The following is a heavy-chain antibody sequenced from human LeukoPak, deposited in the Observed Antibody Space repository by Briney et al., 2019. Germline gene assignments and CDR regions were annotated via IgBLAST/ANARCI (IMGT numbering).Heavy chain of an antibody. CDR2: ISYDGSNE. CDR1: GFTFSSYG. Sequence: GGSLRLSCAASGFTFSSYGMHWVRQAPGKGLEWVAVISYDGSNEYYADSVKGRFTISRDNSKNTLYLQMNSLRAEDTAVYYCAKDLYGTYYYYGMDVWGQGTTVTVSS. V-gene: IGHV3-30*18. CDR3: AKDLYGTYYYYGMDV. J-gene: IGHJ6*02. D-gene: IGHD2-8*01.